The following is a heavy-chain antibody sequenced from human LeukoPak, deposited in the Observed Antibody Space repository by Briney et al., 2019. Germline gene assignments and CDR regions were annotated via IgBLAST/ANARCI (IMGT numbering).Heavy chain of an antibody. CDR2: ISGSGGST. D-gene: IGHD5-24*01. Sequence: GGPLRLSCAASGFTFSSYAMSWVRQAPGKWLEWVSAISGSGGSTYYADSVKVRFTISRDNSKNTLYLQMNSLRAEDTAVYYCAKVISGLATMLPFDYWGQGTLVTVSS. CDR3: AKVISGLATMLPFDY. V-gene: IGHV3-23*01. CDR1: GFTFSSYA. J-gene: IGHJ4*02.